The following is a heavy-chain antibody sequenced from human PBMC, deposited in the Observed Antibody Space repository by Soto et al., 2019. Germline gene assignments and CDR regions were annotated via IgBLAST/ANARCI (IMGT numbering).Heavy chain of an antibody. CDR1: GYTFTSYG. D-gene: IGHD4-17*01. Sequence: ASVKVSCKASGYTFTSYGISWVRQAPGQGLEWMGWISPYSGITNYAQKLQGWVTMTTDMSMSTAYMELSRLRSDDTAVYYCARGGTTVVTPHDAFDIWGQGTMVTVSS. CDR3: ARGGTTVVTPHDAFDI. J-gene: IGHJ3*02. V-gene: IGHV1-18*01. CDR2: ISPYSGIT.